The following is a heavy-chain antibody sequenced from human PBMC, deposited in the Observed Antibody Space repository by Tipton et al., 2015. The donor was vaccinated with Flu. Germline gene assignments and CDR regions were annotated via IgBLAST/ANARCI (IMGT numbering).Heavy chain of an antibody. J-gene: IGHJ4*02. V-gene: IGHV4-4*07. Sequence: TLSLTCNVSGGSLSGYYWSWIRQPAGKGLEWIGRIYTSGSTTYNPSLKSRVTISIDTSKNQFSLKLSSVTAADTAVYYCARDYCSGGICYPDYWGQGTLVAVSS. D-gene: IGHD2-15*01. CDR3: ARDYCSGGICYPDY. CDR1: GGSLSGYY. CDR2: IYTSGST.